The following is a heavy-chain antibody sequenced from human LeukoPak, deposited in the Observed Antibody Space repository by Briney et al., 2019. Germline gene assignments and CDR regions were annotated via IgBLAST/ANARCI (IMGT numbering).Heavy chain of an antibody. D-gene: IGHD3-3*01. CDR2: IYYSGCT. Sequence: SETQSLTCTGSGGSISSYYWSWIRQPPGKRLEWIGYIYYSGCTNYNPSLKSRVTISVDTSKNQFSLKLSSVTAADTAVYYCARGIDDFWSGYSYFDYWGQGTLVTVSS. CDR3: ARGIDDFWSGYSYFDY. V-gene: IGHV4-59*01. CDR1: GGSISSYY. J-gene: IGHJ4*02.